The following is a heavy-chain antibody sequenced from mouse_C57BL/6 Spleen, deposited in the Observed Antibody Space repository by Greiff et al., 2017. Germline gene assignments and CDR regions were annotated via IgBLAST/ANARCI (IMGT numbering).Heavy chain of an antibody. D-gene: IGHD1-1*01. Sequence: VQLQQPGAELVKPGASVKMSCKASGYTFTSYWITWVKQRPGQGLEWIGGIYPGSGSTNYNEKFKSKATLTVDTSSSTAYMQLSSLTSEDSAVYYCARTGDYYGSPYAMDYWGQGTSVTVSS. CDR3: ARTGDYYGSPYAMDY. V-gene: IGHV1-55*01. J-gene: IGHJ4*01. CDR2: IYPGSGST. CDR1: GYTFTSYW.